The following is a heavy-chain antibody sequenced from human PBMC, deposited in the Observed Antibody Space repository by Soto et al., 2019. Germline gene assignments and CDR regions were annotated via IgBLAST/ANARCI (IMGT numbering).Heavy chain of an antibody. J-gene: IGHJ4*02. CDR3: ARQRSRHYDFWSGYGFPDY. CDR2: IYYSGST. Sequence: SETLSLTCTVSGGSISSSSYYWGWIRQPPGKGLEWIGSIYYSGSTYYNPSLKSRVTISVDTSKNQFSLKLSSVTAADTAVYYCARQRSRHYDFWSGYGFPDYWGQGTLVTVSS. CDR1: GGSISSSSYY. D-gene: IGHD3-3*01. V-gene: IGHV4-39*01.